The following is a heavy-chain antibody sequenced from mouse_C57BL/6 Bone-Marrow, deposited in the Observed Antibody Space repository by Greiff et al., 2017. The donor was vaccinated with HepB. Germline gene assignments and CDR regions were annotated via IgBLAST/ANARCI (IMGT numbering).Heavy chain of an antibody. D-gene: IGHD1-1*01. V-gene: IGHV1-80*01. CDR3: ARFITTVVAHWYIDV. CDR1: GYAFSSYW. J-gene: IGHJ1*03. Sequence: QVQLKESGAELVKPGASVKISCKASGYAFSSYWMNWVKQRPGKGLEWIGQIYPGDGDTNYNGKFKGKATLTADKSSSTAYMQLSSLTSEDSAVYFCARFITTVVAHWYIDVWGTGTTVTVSS. CDR2: IYPGDGDT.